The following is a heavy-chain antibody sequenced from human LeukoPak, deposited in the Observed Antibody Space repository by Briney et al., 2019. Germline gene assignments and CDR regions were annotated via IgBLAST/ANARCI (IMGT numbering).Heavy chain of an antibody. J-gene: IGHJ5*02. Sequence: GASVKVSCKASGYAFTDYYVHWVRQAAGQGLEWMGWFNPDNGGTNSVQKFQGRVTMTGDTSMRTVYMELTRLRSDDTAVYYCARNHVAIQWFGEGGFDPWGQGTLVTVSS. CDR1: GYAFTDYY. CDR3: ARNHVAIQWFGEGGFDP. V-gene: IGHV1-2*02. D-gene: IGHD3-10*01. CDR2: FNPDNGGT.